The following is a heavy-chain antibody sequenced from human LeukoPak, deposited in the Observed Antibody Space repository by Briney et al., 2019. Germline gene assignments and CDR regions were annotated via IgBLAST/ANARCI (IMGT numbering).Heavy chain of an antibody. V-gene: IGHV1-2*02. CDR2: INPNSGGT. J-gene: IGHJ6*03. CDR1: GYTFTGYY. CDR3: ARDLGESSSWYHADYYYYMDD. Sequence: GASVKVSCKASGYTFTGYYMHWVRQAPGQGLEWMGWINPNSGGTNYAQKFQGRVTMTRDTSISTAYMELSRLRSDDTAVYYCARDLGESSSWYHADYYYYMDDWGKGTTVTVSS. D-gene: IGHD6-13*01.